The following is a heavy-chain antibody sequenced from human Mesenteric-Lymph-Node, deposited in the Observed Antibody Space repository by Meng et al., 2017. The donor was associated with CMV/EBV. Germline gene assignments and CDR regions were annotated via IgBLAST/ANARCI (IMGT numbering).Heavy chain of an antibody. CDR2: INPDTGGT. D-gene: IGHD3-16*02. Sequence: ASVKVSCKASGYTFTGYYIQWVRQAPGQGLEWVAWINPDTGGTYSAPKFQGRVTVTRDTSISTAYMELSRLTSDDTAVYYCARDPVEDDPIVHHYYGMDVWGQGTTVTVSS. CDR3: ARDPVEDDPIVHHYYGMDV. CDR1: GYTFTGYY. J-gene: IGHJ6*02. V-gene: IGHV1-2*02.